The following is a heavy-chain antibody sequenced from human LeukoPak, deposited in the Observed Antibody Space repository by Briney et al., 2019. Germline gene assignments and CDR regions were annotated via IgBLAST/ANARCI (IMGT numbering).Heavy chain of an antibody. Sequence: GGSLRLSCAASGFTFSDYYMSWIRQAPGKGLEWVSYISSSGSTIYYADSVKGRFTISRDNAKNSLYLQMNSLRAEDTAVYYCARAIGNHYDSRYFDLWGRGTLVTVSS. D-gene: IGHD3-22*01. CDR3: ARAIGNHYDSRYFDL. J-gene: IGHJ2*01. V-gene: IGHV3-11*04. CDR1: GFTFSDYY. CDR2: ISSSGSTI.